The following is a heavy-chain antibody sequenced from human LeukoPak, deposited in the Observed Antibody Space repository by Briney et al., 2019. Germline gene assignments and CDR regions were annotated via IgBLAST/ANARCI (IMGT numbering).Heavy chain of an antibody. J-gene: IGHJ4*02. CDR1: GDSVSSPSHH. D-gene: IGHD1-1*01. V-gene: IGHV4-39*02. CDR3: TREFTSTSGD. CDR2: ICYTGNT. Sequence: SETLSLTCTVSGDSVSSPSHHWAWIRQPPGKGLEWIASICYTGNTYYNPSLKSRLSISIDASKNYFSLKLSSVTAADTAVYFCTREFTSTSGDWGQGTLVTVSS.